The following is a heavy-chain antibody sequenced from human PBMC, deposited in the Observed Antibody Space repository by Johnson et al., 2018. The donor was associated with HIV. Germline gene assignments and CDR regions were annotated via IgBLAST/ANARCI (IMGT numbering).Heavy chain of an antibody. CDR1: GFSFSDYY. Sequence: QVQLVESGGGLVQPGGSLRLSCTASGFSFSDYYMNWIRQAPGKGLEWVSYISDSGRIKYYADSVKGRFTISRDNAKNSLYLQMNSLRDEDTAVYFCAREAVGVVGYVDASDIWGQGTMVTVSS. CDR3: AREAVGVVGYVDASDI. V-gene: IGHV3-11*04. CDR2: ISDSGRIK. D-gene: IGHD3-3*01. J-gene: IGHJ3*02.